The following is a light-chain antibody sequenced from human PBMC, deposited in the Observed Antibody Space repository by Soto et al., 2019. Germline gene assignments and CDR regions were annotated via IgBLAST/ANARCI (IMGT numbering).Light chain of an antibody. CDR1: QSVSSSY. CDR2: GAS. Sequence: EIVLTQSPGTLSLSPGERATLSCRASQSVSSSYLAWYQQKPGQAPRLLIYGASSRATVLPDRFSGSGSGTDFTLTISRREPEDFAVYYCQQYGSSPRLTFGGGTKVEIK. J-gene: IGKJ4*01. CDR3: QQYGSSPRLT. V-gene: IGKV3-20*01.